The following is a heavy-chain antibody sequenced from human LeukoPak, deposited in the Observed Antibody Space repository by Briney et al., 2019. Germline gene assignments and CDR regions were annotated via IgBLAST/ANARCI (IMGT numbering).Heavy chain of an antibody. CDR1: GGSISSAGYY. D-gene: IGHD3-22*01. V-gene: IGHV4-30-2*01. J-gene: IGHJ4*02. CDR3: ASGHYDSSGYYW. CDR2: IYHSGST. Sequence: SQTLSLTCTVSGGSISSAGYYWSWIRQPPGKGLEWIGYIYHSGSTYYNPSLKSRVTISVDTSKNQFSLKLSSVTAADTAVYYCASGHYDSSGYYWWGQGTLVTVSS.